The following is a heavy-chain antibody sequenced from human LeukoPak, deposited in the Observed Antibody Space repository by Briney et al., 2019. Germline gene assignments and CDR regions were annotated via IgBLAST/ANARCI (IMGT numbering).Heavy chain of an antibody. J-gene: IGHJ3*02. CDR3: AKSERLYYGSGIDAFDI. D-gene: IGHD3-10*01. CDR2: ISGSGGST. Sequence: PGGSLRLSCAASGFTFSSYAMSWVRQAPGKGLEWVSAISGSGGSTYYADSVKGRFTISRDNSKNTLYLQMNSLRAEDTAVYYCAKSERLYYGSGIDAFDIWGQGTMVTVSS. CDR1: GFTFSSYA. V-gene: IGHV3-23*01.